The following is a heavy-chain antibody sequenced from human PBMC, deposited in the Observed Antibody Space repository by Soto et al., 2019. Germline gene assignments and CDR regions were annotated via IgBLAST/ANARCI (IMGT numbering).Heavy chain of an antibody. D-gene: IGHD6-13*01. CDR2: MSYDGTKE. CDR1: GFTFSTYG. V-gene: IGHV3-30*18. CDR3: AKEYGSTWIDH. Sequence: QVELVESGGGVVQPGRSLRLSCAASGFTFSTYGMHWVRQAPGKGLEWVAAMSYDGTKEYYVDSVKGRFTISRDNSRNTLFLQLNSLRAEDTGVYYCAKEYGSTWIDHWGQGTLVTVSS. J-gene: IGHJ4*02.